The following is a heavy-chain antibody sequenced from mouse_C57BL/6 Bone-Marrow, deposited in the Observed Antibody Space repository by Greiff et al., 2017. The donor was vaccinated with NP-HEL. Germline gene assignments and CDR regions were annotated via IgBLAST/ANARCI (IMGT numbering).Heavy chain of an antibody. CDR3: ARGRDYSYPFAY. CDR2: INPGSGGT. Sequence: QVHVKQSGAELVRPGTSVKVSCKASGYAFTNYLIEWVKQRPGQGLEWIGVINPGSGGTNYNEKFKGKATLTADKSSSTAYMQLSSLTSEDSAVYFCARGRDYSYPFAYWGQGTLGTVSA. V-gene: IGHV1-54*01. J-gene: IGHJ3*01. CDR1: GYAFTNYL. D-gene: IGHD2-12*01.